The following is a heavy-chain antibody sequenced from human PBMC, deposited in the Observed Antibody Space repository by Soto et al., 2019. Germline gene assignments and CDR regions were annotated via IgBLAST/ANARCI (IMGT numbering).Heavy chain of an antibody. J-gene: IGHJ5*02. D-gene: IGHD2-2*01. CDR1: GFTFSSYS. CDR3: AKEKISTSCCNWFDP. V-gene: IGHV3-48*01. CDR2: ISTSSSTI. Sequence: GGSLRLSCAASGFTFSSYSMNWVRQAPGKGLEWVSYISTSSSTIYYADSVKGRFTISRDNAKNSLYLQMNSLRAEDTAVYYCAKEKISTSCCNWFDPWGQGTLVTVSS.